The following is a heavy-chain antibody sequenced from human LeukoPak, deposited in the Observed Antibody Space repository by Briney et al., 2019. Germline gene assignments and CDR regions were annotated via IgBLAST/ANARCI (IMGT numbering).Heavy chain of an antibody. D-gene: IGHD4-23*01. J-gene: IGHJ4*02. CDR3: AKDLDGGNSVFDY. CDR1: GFTFSSYW. V-gene: IGHV3-7*01. CDR2: IKQDGSEK. Sequence: GGSLRLSCAASGFTFSSYWMSWVRQAPGKGLEWVANIKQDGSEKYYVDSVKGRFTISRDNAKNSLYLQMNRLRTEDTAVYYCAKDLDGGNSVFDYWGQGTLVTVSS.